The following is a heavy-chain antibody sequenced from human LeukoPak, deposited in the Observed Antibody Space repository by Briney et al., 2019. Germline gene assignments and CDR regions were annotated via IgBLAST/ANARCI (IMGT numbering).Heavy chain of an antibody. D-gene: IGHD4-11*01. V-gene: IGHV3-23*01. CDR1: RFTFSRYT. CDR3: TREDHSNYNY. CDR2: IDGSGRDT. J-gene: IGHJ4*02. Sequence: GGSLRLSCAASRFTFSRYTMSWVRQAPGKGLDWVSAIDGSGRDTYYADSVKGRFTISRDNSKNTLYLQMNSLRAEDTAVYYCTREDHSNYNYWGQGTLVTVSS.